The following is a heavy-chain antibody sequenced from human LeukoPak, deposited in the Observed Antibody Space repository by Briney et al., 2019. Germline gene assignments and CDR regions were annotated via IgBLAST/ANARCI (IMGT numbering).Heavy chain of an antibody. J-gene: IGHJ4*02. V-gene: IGHV4-39*01. Sequence: PSETLSLTCTVSGGSISSSSYYWGWTRQPPGKGLEWIGSIYYSGSTYYNPSLKSRVTISVDTSKNQFSLKLSSVTAADTAVYYCARLLRDSYGPGFDYWGQGTLVTVSS. CDR3: ARLLRDSYGPGFDY. D-gene: IGHD5-18*01. CDR2: IYYSGST. CDR1: GGSISSSSYY.